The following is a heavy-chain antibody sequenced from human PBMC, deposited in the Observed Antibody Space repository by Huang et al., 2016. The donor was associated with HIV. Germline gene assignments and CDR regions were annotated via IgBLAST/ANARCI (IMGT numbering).Heavy chain of an antibody. CDR3: ARSEPSRYYFDY. CDR1: GFTFSNDA. V-gene: IGHV3-30*07. J-gene: IGHJ4*02. Sequence: QVQLVESGGGVVQPGTSLRLSCAASGFTFSNDAMNWVRKAPGKGLGGVAVISKEGSTKYYADSVKGRFTISRDNSKNTVYLQMNSLRAEDTAVYYCARSEPSRYYFDYWGQGTLVTVSS. CDR2: ISKEGSTK.